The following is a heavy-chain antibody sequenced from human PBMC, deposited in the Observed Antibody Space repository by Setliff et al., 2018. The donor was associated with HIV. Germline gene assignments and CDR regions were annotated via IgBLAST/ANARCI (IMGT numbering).Heavy chain of an antibody. CDR2: INPNSGGT. V-gene: IGHV1-2*02. J-gene: IGHJ6*02. D-gene: IGHD2-15*01. CDR3: ARDLDIVVVVAATEYGMDV. CDR1: GYTFTGYY. Sequence: VSVKVSCKASGYTFTGYYMHWVRQAPGQGLEWMGWINPNSGGTNYAQKFQGRVTMTRDTSISTAYMELSRLRSDDTAVYYCARDLDIVVVVAATEYGMDVWGQGTTVTVSS.